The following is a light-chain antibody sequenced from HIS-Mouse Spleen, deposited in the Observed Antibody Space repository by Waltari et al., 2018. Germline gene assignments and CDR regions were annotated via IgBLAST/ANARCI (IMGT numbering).Light chain of an antibody. V-gene: IGLV2-14*03. CDR3: SSYTSSSTLV. CDR2: DVS. Sequence: QSALTQPASVSGSPGQSITISCTGTSSDVGGYNYVSRYQQHPGKAPKLMSYDVSNRPAGVSNRFSGSKSGNTASLTISGLQAEDEADYYCSSYTSSSTLVFGTGTKVTVL. J-gene: IGLJ1*01. CDR1: SSDVGGYNY.